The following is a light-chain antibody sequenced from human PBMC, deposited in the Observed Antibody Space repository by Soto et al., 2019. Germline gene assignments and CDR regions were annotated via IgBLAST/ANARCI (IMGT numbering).Light chain of an antibody. CDR2: EVN. V-gene: IGLV2-23*02. CDR3: CSSGGSPTYV. CDR1: SSNVGSYKL. J-gene: IGLJ1*01. Sequence: QSALTHPASVSGSPGQSITISCTGTSSNVGSYKLVSWYQQHPGKAPKLMIFEVNKRPSGVSNRFSGSKSGNTASLTISGLKVEDEADYYCCSSGGSPTYVFGTGTKLTVL.